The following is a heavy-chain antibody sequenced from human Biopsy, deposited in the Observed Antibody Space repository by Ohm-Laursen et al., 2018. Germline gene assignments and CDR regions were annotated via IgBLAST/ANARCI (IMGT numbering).Heavy chain of an antibody. CDR2: IHKDSTTE. CDR1: GFTFSDYY. D-gene: IGHD3-3*02. Sequence: SLRLFCTASGFTFSDYYMIWFLRAPGKGLEWIAYIHKDSTTEYYADSVSGRFSISRDNAQKSLYLQMNSLRAEDTAVYYCARDRRDWQHFFDYWGQGTEVIVSS. J-gene: IGHJ4*02. CDR3: ARDRRDWQHFFDY. V-gene: IGHV3-11*01.